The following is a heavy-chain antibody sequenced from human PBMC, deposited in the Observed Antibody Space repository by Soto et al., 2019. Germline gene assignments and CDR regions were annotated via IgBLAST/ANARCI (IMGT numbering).Heavy chain of an antibody. V-gene: IGHV1-18*01. CDR2: ISGYDGNT. CDR3: AREKWFGQTPFDS. Sequence: ASVKVSCKASGFTLNDFGVSWVRQAPGQGLEWMGWISGYDGNTNFAQKYEGRVTMTIDSSTSTAYMELRNLRSDDTAMYYCAREKWFGQTPFDSWGQGTLVTVSS. D-gene: IGHD3-10*01. CDR1: GFTLNDFG. J-gene: IGHJ4*02.